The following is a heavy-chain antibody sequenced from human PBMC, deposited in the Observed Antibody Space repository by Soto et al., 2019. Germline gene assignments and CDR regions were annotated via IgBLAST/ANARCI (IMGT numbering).Heavy chain of an antibody. CDR3: ARGTVVPAAIFFDY. CDR2: ISSSSSYI. D-gene: IGHD2-2*01. J-gene: IGHJ4*02. V-gene: IGHV3-21*01. CDR1: GFTFSSYS. Sequence: GGSLRLSCAASGFTFSSYSMNWVRQAPGEGLEWVSSISSSSSYIYYADSVKGRFTISRDNAKNSLYLQMNSLRAEDTAVYYCARGTVVPAAIFFDYWGQGTLVTVSS.